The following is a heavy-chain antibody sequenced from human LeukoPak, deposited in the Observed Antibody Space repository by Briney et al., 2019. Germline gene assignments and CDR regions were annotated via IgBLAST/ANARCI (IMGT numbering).Heavy chain of an antibody. D-gene: IGHD2-21*02. CDR2: IYPSGPDI. CDR3: ARLPYCGGDCYPNWFDP. V-gene: IGHV5-51*01. J-gene: IGHJ5*02. CDR1: GYSFTTHW. Sequence: GESLKISCKGSGYSFTTHWIGWVRQLPGKGLELMGIIYPSGPDIRYSPSFQGQVTISADKSISTAYLQWSSLKASDTAMYYCARLPYCGGDCYPNWFDPWGQGTLVTVSS.